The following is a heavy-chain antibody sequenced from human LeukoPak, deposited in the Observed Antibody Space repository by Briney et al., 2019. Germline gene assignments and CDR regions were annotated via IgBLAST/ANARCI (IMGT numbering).Heavy chain of an antibody. V-gene: IGHV4-34*01. J-gene: IGHJ5*02. CDR2: INHSGST. D-gene: IGHD6-6*01. CDR3: ARGADSSSNWFDP. CDR1: GGSFSGYY. Sequence: PSETLSLTCAVYGGSFSGYYWSWIRQPPGKGLEWIGEINHSGSTNYNPSLKSRVTISVDTSKNQFSLKLSSVTAADTAVYYCARGADSSSNWFDPWGQGTLVTVSS.